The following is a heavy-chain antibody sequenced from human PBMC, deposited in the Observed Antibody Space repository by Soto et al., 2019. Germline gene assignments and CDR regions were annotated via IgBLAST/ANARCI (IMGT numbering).Heavy chain of an antibody. V-gene: IGHV4-31*03. D-gene: IGHD5-12*01. J-gene: IGHJ4*02. Sequence: SETLSLTCTVSGGSISSGGYYWSWIRQHPGKGLEWIGYIYYSGSTYYNPSLKSRVTTSVDTSKNQFSLKLSSVTAADTAVYYCARVLGYSGSPRVIDYWGQGTLVTVSS. CDR1: GGSISSGGYY. CDR2: IYYSGST. CDR3: ARVLGYSGSPRVIDY.